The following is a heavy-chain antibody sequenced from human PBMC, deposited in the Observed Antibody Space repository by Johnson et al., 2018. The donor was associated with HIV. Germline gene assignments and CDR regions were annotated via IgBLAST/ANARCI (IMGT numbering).Heavy chain of an antibody. CDR3: ARSKDCSVGTCPDAFDI. J-gene: IGHJ3*02. CDR2: ISYDGIKT. CDR1: GIIFSHYG. V-gene: IGHV3-30*03. Sequence: QVQLVESGGGVVQPGRSLRLSCAVSGIIFSHYGMHWVRQAPGKGLEWVALISYDGIKTYYVDSVKARFTISRDDARNTLYLQMNSLRIEDTGLYYCARSKDCSVGTCPDAFDIWGQGTMVTVSS. D-gene: IGHD2-15*01.